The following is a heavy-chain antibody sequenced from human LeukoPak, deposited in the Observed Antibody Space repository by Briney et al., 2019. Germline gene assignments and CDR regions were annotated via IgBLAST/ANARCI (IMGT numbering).Heavy chain of an antibody. CDR1: GASISSGGYY. D-gene: IGHD3-22*01. CDR2: IYYSGST. Sequence: PSETLSLTCTVSGASISSGGYYWSWIRQHPGKGLEWIGYIYYSGSTYYNPSLKSRVTISVDTSKNQFSLKLSSVTAADTAVYYCARASPYYYNNSGYGGWFDPWGQGTLVTVSS. CDR3: ARASPYYYNNSGYGGWFDP. V-gene: IGHV4-31*03. J-gene: IGHJ5*02.